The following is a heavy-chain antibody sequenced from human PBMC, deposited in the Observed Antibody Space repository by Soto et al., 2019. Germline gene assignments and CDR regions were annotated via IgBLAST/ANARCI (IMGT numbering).Heavy chain of an antibody. CDR1: GGSISSGGYY. CDR2: IYYSGST. CDR3: ARGRLVLRFLENFDY. J-gene: IGHJ4*02. V-gene: IGHV4-31*03. Sequence: QVQLQESGPGLVKPSQTLSLTCTVSGGSISSGGYYWSWIRQHPGKGLEWIGYIYYSGSTYYNPSPKSRVTISVDTSKNPFSLKLSSVTAADTAVYYCARGRLVLRFLENFDYWGQGTLVTVSS. D-gene: IGHD3-3*01.